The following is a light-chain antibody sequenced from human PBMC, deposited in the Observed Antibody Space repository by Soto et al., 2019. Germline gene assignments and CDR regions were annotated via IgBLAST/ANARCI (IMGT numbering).Light chain of an antibody. V-gene: IGKV3-20*01. Sequence: EIVLTQSPGTLSLSPGERATLTCRASQSVSSSYFAWYQQKPGQAPRLLIYGASSRATGIPDRFSGSGSGTDFTLTISRLEPEDFAVYYCQQYGSSPPWTFGQGTNVEIK. CDR2: GAS. CDR3: QQYGSSPPWT. J-gene: IGKJ1*01. CDR1: QSVSSSY.